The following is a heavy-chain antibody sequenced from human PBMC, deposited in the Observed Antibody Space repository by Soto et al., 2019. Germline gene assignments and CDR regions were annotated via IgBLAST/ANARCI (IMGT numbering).Heavy chain of an antibody. D-gene: IGHD3-22*01. CDR2: IHYTGYT. Sequence: SDTLSLTCIVSGDSITSYYWTWIRQPPGKGLEWIGSIHYTGYTNYSPSLKSRVTISVDTSKNQFSLRLTSVTAADTAVYYCARAPFGPYDSSGYYDYWGQGTLVTVSS. CDR1: GDSITSYY. J-gene: IGHJ4*02. V-gene: IGHV4-59*01. CDR3: ARAPFGPYDSSGYYDY.